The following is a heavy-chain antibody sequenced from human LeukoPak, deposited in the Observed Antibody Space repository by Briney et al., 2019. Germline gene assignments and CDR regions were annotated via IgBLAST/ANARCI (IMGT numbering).Heavy chain of an antibody. CDR1: GYTFTKYW. Sequence: GESLKISCKGSGYTFTKYWIGWVRQVPGKGLEWMGIIYPGDSDTRYSPSFQGQVTISADKSISTAYLQWSSLKASDTAMYYCARVHYYETSDWGNYFDYWGQGTLVTVSS. V-gene: IGHV5-51*01. J-gene: IGHJ4*02. CDR3: ARVHYYETSDWGNYFDY. D-gene: IGHD3-22*01. CDR2: IYPGDSDT.